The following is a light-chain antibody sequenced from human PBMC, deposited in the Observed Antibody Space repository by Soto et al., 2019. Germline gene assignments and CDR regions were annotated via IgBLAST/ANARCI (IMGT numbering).Light chain of an antibody. J-gene: IGKJ1*01. V-gene: IGKV1-5*03. CDR2: KAS. CDR1: QSISVW. CDR3: QKYNSAPWT. Sequence: DIQMTQSPSTLSASVGDRVTITCRASQSISVWLAWYQQKAGKAPNLLIYKASRLESGVPSRFSGSGSETDFTLTISSLQPEDVATYYCQKYNSAPWTFGQGTKVEIK.